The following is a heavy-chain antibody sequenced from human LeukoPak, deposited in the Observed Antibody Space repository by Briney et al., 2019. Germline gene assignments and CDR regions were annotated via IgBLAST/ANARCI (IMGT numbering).Heavy chain of an antibody. CDR2: IYTSGST. CDR1: GGSISSYY. V-gene: IGHV4-4*09. J-gene: IGHJ4*02. CDR3: ARGGDSSGLVGVDY. D-gene: IGHD3-22*01. Sequence: PSETLSLTCTVSGGSISSYYWSWIRQPPGKGLEGIGYIYTSGSTNYNPSLKSRVPISVDTSKKQFSLKLSSVTAADTAVYYCARGGDSSGLVGVDYWGQGTLVTVSS.